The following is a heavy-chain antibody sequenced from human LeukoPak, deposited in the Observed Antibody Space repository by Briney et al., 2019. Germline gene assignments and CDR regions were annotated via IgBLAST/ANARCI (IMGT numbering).Heavy chain of an antibody. D-gene: IGHD1/OR15-1a*01. CDR2: IGTGGDT. J-gene: IGHJ4*02. V-gene: IGHV3-13*01. CDR3: VRQGTPHGNFDY. CDR1: GFTFGRYD. Sequence: GGSRGLSWAASGFTFGRYDMHWVRQATGKGLEWVSAIGTGGDTYYPASVKGRFTISRENAKISLYLQMNSLRVGDTAVYYCVRQGTPHGNFDYWGQGTLVTVSS.